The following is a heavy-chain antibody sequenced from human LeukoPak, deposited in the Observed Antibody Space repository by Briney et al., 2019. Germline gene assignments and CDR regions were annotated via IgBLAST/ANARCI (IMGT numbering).Heavy chain of an antibody. J-gene: IGHJ4*02. CDR3: AKGQGGSAYYVDY. CDR2: LWYDGSHR. V-gene: IGHV3-33*06. Sequence: PGGSLRLSCAVSGFNFSTYGFHWVRQAPGRGLEWVAGLWYDGSHRQYGDPVRGRFTISRDNSKNTLYLLMHSLRAEDTALYYCAKGQGGSAYYVDYWGQGTLVTVSS. CDR1: GFNFSTYG. D-gene: IGHD3-22*01.